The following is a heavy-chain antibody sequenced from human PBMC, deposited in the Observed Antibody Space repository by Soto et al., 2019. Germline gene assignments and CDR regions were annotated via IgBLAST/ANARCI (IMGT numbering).Heavy chain of an antibody. V-gene: IGHV1-18*01. Sequence: ASVKVSCKASGYTFTSYGISWVRQAPGQGLEWMGWISGYNGNKKYAQKFQGRVTMTEDTSTDTAYMELSSLRSEDTAVYYCATDTTVRSRRMLGNYYYYGMDVWGQGTTVTVSS. CDR2: ISGYNGNK. J-gene: IGHJ6*02. CDR1: GYTFTSYG. CDR3: ATDTTVRSRRMLGNYYYYGMDV. D-gene: IGHD3-10*01.